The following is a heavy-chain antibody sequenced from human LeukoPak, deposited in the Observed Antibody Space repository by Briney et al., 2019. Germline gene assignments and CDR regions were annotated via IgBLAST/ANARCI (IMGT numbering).Heavy chain of an antibody. V-gene: IGHV1-3*03. J-gene: IGHJ4*02. CDR3: ARGYYDSGTYYNY. D-gene: IGHD3-10*01. CDR1: GGTFSSYA. CDR2: INTVNGNT. Sequence: GASVKVSCKASGGTFSSYAISWVRQAPGQRLEWMGCINTVNGNTKYSQEFQGRVTITRDTSASTAYMELSSLRSEDMAMYYCARGYYDSGTYYNYWGQGTLVTVSS.